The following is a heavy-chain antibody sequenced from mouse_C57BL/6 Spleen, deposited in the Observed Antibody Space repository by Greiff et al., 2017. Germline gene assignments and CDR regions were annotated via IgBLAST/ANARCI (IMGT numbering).Heavy chain of an antibody. CDR2: IYPGDGDT. CDR1: GYAFSSYW. CDR3: ATSSLNWDGDY. J-gene: IGHJ2*01. D-gene: IGHD4-1*01. Sequence: VQLQQSGAELVKPGASVKISCKASGYAFSSYWMNWVKQRPGKGLEWIGQIYPGDGDTNSNGKFKGKATLTADKSSSTAYMQLSSLTSEDSAVYFCATSSLNWDGDYWGQGTTLTVSS. V-gene: IGHV1-80*01.